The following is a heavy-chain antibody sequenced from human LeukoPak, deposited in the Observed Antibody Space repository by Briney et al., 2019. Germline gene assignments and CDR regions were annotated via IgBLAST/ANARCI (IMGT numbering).Heavy chain of an antibody. V-gene: IGHV4-61*02. J-gene: IGHJ4*02. CDR1: GGSISSGDYY. CDR2: IYTSGST. Sequence: SETLSLTCTVSGGSISSGDYYWTWIRQPAGKGLEWIGRIYTSGSTNYNPSLKSRVTISLDTSKNQFSLKLSSVTAADTAVYYCARGPYYYDSSGNFDYWGRGTLVTVSS. D-gene: IGHD3-22*01. CDR3: ARGPYYYDSSGNFDY.